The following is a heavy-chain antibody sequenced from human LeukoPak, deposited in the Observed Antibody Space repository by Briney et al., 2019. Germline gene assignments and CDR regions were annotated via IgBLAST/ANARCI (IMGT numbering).Heavy chain of an antibody. Sequence: GSSVKVSCKASGGTFSSYAISWGRQAPGQGLEWMGRIIPILGISNYAQKFQGRVTITADKSTSTAYMELSSLRSEDTAVYYCARDSSGWYSDGEKGPNWFDPWGQGTLVTVSS. V-gene: IGHV1-69*04. J-gene: IGHJ5*02. CDR3: ARDSSGWYSDGEKGPNWFDP. CDR2: IIPILGIS. D-gene: IGHD6-19*01. CDR1: GGTFSSYA.